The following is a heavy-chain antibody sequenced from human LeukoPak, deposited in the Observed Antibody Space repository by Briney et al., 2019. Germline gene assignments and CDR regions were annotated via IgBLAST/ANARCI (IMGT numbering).Heavy chain of an antibody. CDR2: ISWNSGSI. Sequence: PGRSLRLSCAASGFTFDDYAMHWVRQAPGEGLEWVSGISWNSGSIGYADSVKGRFTISRDNAKNSLYLQMNSLRAEDTALYYCAKDILRESYALDYWGQGTLVTVSS. J-gene: IGHJ4*02. CDR3: AKDILRESYALDY. V-gene: IGHV3-9*01. CDR1: GFTFDDYA. D-gene: IGHD2-2*01.